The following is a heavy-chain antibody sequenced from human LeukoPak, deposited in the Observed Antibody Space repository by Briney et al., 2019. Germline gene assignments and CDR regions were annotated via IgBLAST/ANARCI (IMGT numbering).Heavy chain of an antibody. V-gene: IGHV3-7*01. J-gene: IGHJ4*02. Sequence: GGSLRLSCTASGFTFSPYWMTWVRQAPGKGLEWVANIKPDGSEKYYVDSAKGRFTISRDNTKNSVYLQMNSLRAEDTAVYYCAIKHDYWGQGTLVTVSS. CDR3: AIKHDY. CDR1: GFTFSPYW. CDR2: IKPDGSEK.